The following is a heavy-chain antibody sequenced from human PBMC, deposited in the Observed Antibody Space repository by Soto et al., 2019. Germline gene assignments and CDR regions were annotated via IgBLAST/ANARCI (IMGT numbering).Heavy chain of an antibody. CDR2: IYWNDDK. V-gene: IGHV2-5*01. Sequence: SGPTLVKPTQTLTLTCTFSGFSLSTSGVGVGWIRQPPGKALEWLALIYWNDDKRYSPSLKSRLTITKDTSKNQVVLTMTNMDPVDTATYYCATLGIRGVITYYYGMDVWGQGTTVTVSS. CDR3: ATLGIRGVITYYYGMDV. J-gene: IGHJ6*02. CDR1: GFSLSTSGVG. D-gene: IGHD3-10*01.